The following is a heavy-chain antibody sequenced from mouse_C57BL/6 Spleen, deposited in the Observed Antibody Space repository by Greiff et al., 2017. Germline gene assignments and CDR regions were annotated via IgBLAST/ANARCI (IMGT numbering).Heavy chain of an antibody. CDR3: ARAGDLCDYGMDY. CDR2: INPADGYT. D-gene: IGHD2-4*01. J-gene: IGHJ4*01. V-gene: IGHV14-3*01. CDR1: GFTFTNYY. Sequence: VQLQQSVAELVKPGASVKLSCTASGFTFTNYYMHWVQQRPEQGLEWIGKINPADGYTKYAPKFKGPATITADTSSNTVYLQISSLTSEDTAMYYCARAGDLCDYGMDYWGQGTSVTVSS.